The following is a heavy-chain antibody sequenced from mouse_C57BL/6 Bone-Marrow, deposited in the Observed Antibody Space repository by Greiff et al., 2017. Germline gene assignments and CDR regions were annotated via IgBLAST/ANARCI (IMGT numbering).Heavy chain of an antibody. J-gene: IGHJ2*01. Sequence: VQLQQSGPELVKPGASVKISCKASGYSFTGYYMNWVKQSPEKSLEWIGEINPSTGGTTYNQKFKAKATLTVDKSSSTAYMQLKSLTSEDSAVYYCAIYYDYDYFDYWGQGTTLTVSS. V-gene: IGHV1-42*01. CDR3: AIYYDYDYFDY. CDR2: INPSTGGT. CDR1: GYSFTGYY. D-gene: IGHD2-4*01.